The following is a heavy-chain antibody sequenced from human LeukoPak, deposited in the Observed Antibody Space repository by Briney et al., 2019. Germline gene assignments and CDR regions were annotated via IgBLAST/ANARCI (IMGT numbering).Heavy chain of an antibody. D-gene: IGHD3-10*01. Sequence: GGSLRLSCAASGFTFDGYAMHWVRQAPGKGLEWVSGISWNSGSIGYADSVKGRFTISRDNAKNSLYLQMNSLRAEDTALYYCAKDIYFRGGYYDAFDIWGQGTMVTVSS. CDR3: AKDIYFRGGYYDAFDI. V-gene: IGHV3-9*01. J-gene: IGHJ3*02. CDR2: ISWNSGSI. CDR1: GFTFDGYA.